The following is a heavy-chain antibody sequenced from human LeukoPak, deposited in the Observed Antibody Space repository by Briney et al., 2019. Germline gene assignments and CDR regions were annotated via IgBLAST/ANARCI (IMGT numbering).Heavy chain of an antibody. CDR1: GFTFSDYY. CDR2: ISSSGSTI. Sequence: GGSLRLSCAASGFTFSDYYMSWIRQAPGRGLEWVSYISSSGSTIYYADSVKGRFTISRDNSKNSLYLQMNSLRAEDTAVYYCARWFGELNFDYWGQGTLVTVSS. V-gene: IGHV3-11*01. CDR3: ARWFGELNFDY. J-gene: IGHJ4*02. D-gene: IGHD3-10*01.